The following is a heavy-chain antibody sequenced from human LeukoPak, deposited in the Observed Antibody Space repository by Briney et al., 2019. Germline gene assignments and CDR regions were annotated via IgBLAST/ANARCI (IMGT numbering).Heavy chain of an antibody. Sequence: GGSLRLSCAASGFSFDDYAMHWVRQAPGKGLEWVAGISWNSGSMDYVDSVKGRFTISRDNAKNSLYLQMNSLRADDTAFYYCARVFAVADYCMDVWGKGTTVTVSS. D-gene: IGHD2-21*01. J-gene: IGHJ6*03. V-gene: IGHV3-9*01. CDR2: ISWNSGSM. CDR3: ARVFAVADYCMDV. CDR1: GFSFDDYA.